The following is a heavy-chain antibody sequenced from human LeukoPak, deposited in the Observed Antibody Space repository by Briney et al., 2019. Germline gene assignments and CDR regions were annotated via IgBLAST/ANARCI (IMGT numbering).Heavy chain of an antibody. CDR2: ISGSGASA. V-gene: IGHV3-23*01. CDR3: AKDVGKWESLHFFDY. D-gene: IGHD1-26*01. Sequence: GGSLRLSCLTSGFTLSTNAMSWVRQAPGKGLEWISGISGSGASAYYADSVKGRFTISRDDSRNTLYLQMNSLRGDDTAVYYCAKDVGKWESLHFFDYWGQGTLVTVSS. J-gene: IGHJ4*02. CDR1: GFTLSTNA.